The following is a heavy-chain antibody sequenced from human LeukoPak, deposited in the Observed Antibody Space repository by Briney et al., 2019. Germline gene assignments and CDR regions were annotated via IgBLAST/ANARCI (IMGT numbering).Heavy chain of an antibody. Sequence: GESLRISCKGSGYSFTSYWISWVRQMPGKGLEWMGRIDPSDSYTNYSPSFQGHVTISADKSISTAYLQWSSLKASDTAMYYCARHGLPGIALNWFDPWGQGTLVTVSS. CDR1: GYSFTSYW. CDR3: ARHGLPGIALNWFDP. J-gene: IGHJ5*02. V-gene: IGHV5-10-1*01. D-gene: IGHD6-13*01. CDR2: IDPSDSYT.